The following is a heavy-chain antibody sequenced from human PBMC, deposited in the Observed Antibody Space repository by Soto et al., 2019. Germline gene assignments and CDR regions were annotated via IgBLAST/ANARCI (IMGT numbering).Heavy chain of an antibody. CDR2: IYYSGST. CDR3: ARHRNGDYAL. D-gene: IGHD4-17*01. V-gene: IGHV4-30-4*01. J-gene: IGHJ4*02. Sequence: TSETLSVPCTVSGGSIRGVDYYWSWIRQPPGKGLEWIGYIYYSGSTYYNPSLKSRVTISVDTSKNQFSLKLSSVTAADTAVYYCARHRNGDYALWGQGTLVTGSS. CDR1: GGSIRGVDYY.